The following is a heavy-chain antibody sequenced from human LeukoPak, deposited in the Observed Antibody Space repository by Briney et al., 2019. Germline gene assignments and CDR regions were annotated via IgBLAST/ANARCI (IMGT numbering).Heavy chain of an antibody. CDR3: AKAATSGRTRDAFDI. D-gene: IGHD1-26*01. CDR2: ISATGGST. V-gene: IGHV3-23*01. Sequence: PGGSLRLSCVASGFIFSSYAMNWVRQAPGKGLEWVSVISATGGSTYYADSVKGRFTISRDNSKNTLYLQMNSLRAEDTAVYYCAKAATSGRTRDAFDIWGQGTMATVSS. CDR1: GFIFSSYA. J-gene: IGHJ3*02.